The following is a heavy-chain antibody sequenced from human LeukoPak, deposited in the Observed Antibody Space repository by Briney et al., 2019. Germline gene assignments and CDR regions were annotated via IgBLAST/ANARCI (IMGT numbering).Heavy chain of an antibody. V-gene: IGHV3-7*04. CDR2: IKQDGSEK. CDR3: AREVGATNAFDI. J-gene: IGHJ3*02. Sequence: GGPLILSCAASGFTFSSYAMSWVRQAPGKGLEWVANIKQDGSEKYYVDSVKGRFTISRDNAKNSLYLQMNSLRAEDTAVYYCAREVGATNAFDIWGQGTMVTVSS. D-gene: IGHD1-26*01. CDR1: GFTFSSYA.